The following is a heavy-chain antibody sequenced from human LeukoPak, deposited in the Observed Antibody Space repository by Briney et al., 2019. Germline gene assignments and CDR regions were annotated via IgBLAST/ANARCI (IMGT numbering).Heavy chain of an antibody. CDR2: IYYSGST. Sequence: SETLSLTCTVSVGSISSYYWSWIRQPPGKGLEWIGYIYYSGSTNYNPSLKSRVTISVDTSKNQFSLKLSSVTAADTAVYYCARASKYYYDSSGYPIFDYWGQGTLVTVSS. CDR1: VGSISSYY. D-gene: IGHD3-22*01. V-gene: IGHV4-59*01. J-gene: IGHJ4*02. CDR3: ARASKYYYDSSGYPIFDY.